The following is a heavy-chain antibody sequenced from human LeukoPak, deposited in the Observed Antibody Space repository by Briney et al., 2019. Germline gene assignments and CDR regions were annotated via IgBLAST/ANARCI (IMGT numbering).Heavy chain of an antibody. D-gene: IGHD1-1*01. CDR3: AKARNTGRFSPDFDY. J-gene: IGHJ4*02. Sequence: GGSLRLSCAASGFTFDDYAMHWVRQAPGKGLEWVSGISWNSGSIGYADSVKGRFTISRDNAENSLFLQMNSLRPEDTALYYCAKARNTGRFSPDFDYWGQGTLVTVSS. CDR1: GFTFDDYA. CDR2: ISWNSGSI. V-gene: IGHV3-9*01.